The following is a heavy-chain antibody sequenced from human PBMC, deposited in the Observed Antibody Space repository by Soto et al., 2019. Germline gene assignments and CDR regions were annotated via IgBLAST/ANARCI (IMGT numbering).Heavy chain of an antibody. Sequence: GGSLRLSCAASGFIFSSYAMSWVRQAPGKGLKWVSAISGSGGSTYYADSVKGRFTISRDNSKNTLYLQMNSLRAEDTAVYYCAKANYELAYHFYGMDVWDQGTKVTVS. V-gene: IGHV3-23*01. CDR3: AKANYELAYHFYGMDV. CDR2: ISGSGGST. J-gene: IGHJ6*02. D-gene: IGHD1-7*01. CDR1: GFIFSSYA.